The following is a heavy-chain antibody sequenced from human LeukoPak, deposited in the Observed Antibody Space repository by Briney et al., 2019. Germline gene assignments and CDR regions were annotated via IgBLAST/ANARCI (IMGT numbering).Heavy chain of an antibody. D-gene: IGHD6-13*01. J-gene: IGHJ4*02. Sequence: XVRQXXXKGXXWVSSISIISSYIYYADSVKGRFTISRDNAKNSLYLQMNSLRAEDTAVYYCAREEAYSSDYWGQGTLVTVSS. CDR2: ISIISSYI. V-gene: IGHV3-21*01. CDR3: AREEAYSSDY.